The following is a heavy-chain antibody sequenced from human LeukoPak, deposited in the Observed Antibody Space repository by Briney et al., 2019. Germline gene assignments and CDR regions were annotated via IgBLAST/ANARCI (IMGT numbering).Heavy chain of an antibody. CDR2: VYYSGST. Sequence: PSQTLSLTCTVSGGSISGADYYWSWIRQPPGKGLEWIGYVYYSGSTYYSPSLKSRLTISVDTSKNQFSLKLNSVTAADTAVYYCARGGGESSTVTTYWFDPWGQGALVTVSS. CDR3: ARGGGESSTVTTYWFDP. D-gene: IGHD4-17*01. J-gene: IGHJ5*02. V-gene: IGHV4-30-4*01. CDR1: GGSISGADYY.